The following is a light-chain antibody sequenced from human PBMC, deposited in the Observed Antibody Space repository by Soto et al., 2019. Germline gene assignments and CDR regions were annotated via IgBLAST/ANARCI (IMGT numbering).Light chain of an antibody. J-gene: IGLJ3*02. CDR2: DVN. Sequence: QSVLTQPRSVSGSPGQSVTISCTGTSSDVGGSNHVSWYRQHPGKAPKVMIYDVNKRPSGVPDRFSGSKSGNTASLTISGLQAEDEADYYCCSYAGSYTWVFGGGTKLTVL. CDR3: CSYAGSYTWV. CDR1: SSDVGGSNH. V-gene: IGLV2-11*01.